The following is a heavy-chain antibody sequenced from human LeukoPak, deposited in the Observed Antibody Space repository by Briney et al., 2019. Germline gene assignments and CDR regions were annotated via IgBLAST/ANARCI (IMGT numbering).Heavy chain of an antibody. V-gene: IGHV3-30*01. D-gene: IGHD5-12*01. CDR1: GFTFSSYA. CDR3: ARDPTSGSAAFDY. Sequence: EPGGSLRLSCAASGFTFSSYAMHWVRQAPGKGLXXXXXISYDGSNKYYADSVKGRFTISRDNSKNTLYLQMNSLRAEDTAVYYCARDPTSGSAAFDYWGQGTLVTVSS. CDR2: ISYDGSNK. J-gene: IGHJ4*02.